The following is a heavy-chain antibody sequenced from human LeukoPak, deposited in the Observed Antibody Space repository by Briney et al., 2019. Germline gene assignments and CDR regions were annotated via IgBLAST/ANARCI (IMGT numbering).Heavy chain of an antibody. V-gene: IGHV3-23*01. J-gene: IGHJ6*03. CDR3: AKAGIAARPGNYYYYYMDV. CDR1: GFTFSSYA. CDR2: ISGSGGST. Sequence: GGSLRLSCAASGFTFSSYAMSWVRQAPGKGLEWVSAISGSGGSTYYADSVKGRFTISRDNSKDTLYLQMNSLRAEDTAVYYCAKAGIAARPGNYYYYYMDVWGKGTTVTVSS. D-gene: IGHD6-6*01.